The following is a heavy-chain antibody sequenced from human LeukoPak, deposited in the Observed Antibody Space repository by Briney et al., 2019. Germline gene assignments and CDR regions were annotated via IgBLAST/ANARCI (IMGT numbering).Heavy chain of an antibody. CDR1: GFTFSSYS. V-gene: IGHV3-21*01. CDR2: ISSSSSYI. J-gene: IGHJ4*02. Sequence: GGSLRPSCAASGFTFSSYSMNWVRQAPGKGLEWVSSISSSSSYIYYADSVKGRFTISRDNAKNSLYLQMNSLRAEDTAVYYCAREYGSGSYHVDYWGQGTLVTVSS. D-gene: IGHD3-10*01. CDR3: AREYGSGSYHVDY.